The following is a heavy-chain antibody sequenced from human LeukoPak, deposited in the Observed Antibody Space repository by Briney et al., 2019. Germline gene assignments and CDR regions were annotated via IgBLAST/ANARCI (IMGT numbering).Heavy chain of an antibody. D-gene: IGHD6-13*01. CDR1: GGSISSGGYY. CDR3: ARQPQPRTMFVAAAGGGFAFDI. Sequence: PSQTLSLTCTVSGGSISSGGYYWSWIRQPPGKGLEWIGYIYHSGSTYYNPSLKSRVTISVDRSKNQFSLKLSSVTAADTAVYYCARQPQPRTMFVAAAGGGFAFDIWGQGTMVTVSS. V-gene: IGHV4-30-2*01. CDR2: IYHSGST. J-gene: IGHJ3*02.